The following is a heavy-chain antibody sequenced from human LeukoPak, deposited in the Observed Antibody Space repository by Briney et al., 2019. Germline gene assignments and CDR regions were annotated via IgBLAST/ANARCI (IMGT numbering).Heavy chain of an antibody. CDR1: GYRFAGYW. V-gene: IGHV5-51*06. CDR2: IYPGDSDT. Sequence: GESLKISCKGSGYRFAGYWIGWVRQMPGKGLEWMGIIYPGDSDTRYSPSFQGQVTISVDKSISTAYVQWSSLKASDTAMYYCAIFDFLFGEIDNWFDPWGQGTQVTVSS. J-gene: IGHJ5*02. D-gene: IGHD3-16*01. CDR3: AIFDFLFGEIDNWFDP.